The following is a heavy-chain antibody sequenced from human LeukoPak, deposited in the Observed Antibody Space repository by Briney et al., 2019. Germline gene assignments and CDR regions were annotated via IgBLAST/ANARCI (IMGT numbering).Heavy chain of an antibody. V-gene: IGHV3-23*01. J-gene: IGHJ4*02. CDR1: GFTFSSYA. D-gene: IGHD3-22*01. Sequence: PGGSLRLSCAASGFTFSSYAMSWVRQAPGKGLEWVSAISGSGGSTYYADSVKGRFTVSRDNSKNTLYLQMNSLRAEDTAVYYCARDGLDSSGYAFDYWGQGTLVTVSS. CDR3: ARDGLDSSGYAFDY. CDR2: ISGSGGST.